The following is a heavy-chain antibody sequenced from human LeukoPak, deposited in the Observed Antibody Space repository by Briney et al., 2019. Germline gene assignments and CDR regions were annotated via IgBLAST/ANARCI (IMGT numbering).Heavy chain of an antibody. D-gene: IGHD3-3*01. V-gene: IGHV4-59*08. CDR2: IYYSGST. CDR1: AGSISSYY. Sequence: PSETLSLTCTVSAGSISSYYWSWIRQPPGKGLEWIGYIYYSGSTNYNPSLKSRVTISVDTSKNQFSLKLSSVTAADTAAYYCARYYDFWSGYHSDYWGQGTLVTVPS. CDR3: ARYYDFWSGYHSDY. J-gene: IGHJ4*02.